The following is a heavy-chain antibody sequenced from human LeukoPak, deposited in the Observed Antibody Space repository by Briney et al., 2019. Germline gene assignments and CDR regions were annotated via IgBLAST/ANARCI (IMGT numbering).Heavy chain of an antibody. CDR1: GLTFSSYA. CDR3: AKHLSGYSHAY. D-gene: IGHD6-25*01. J-gene: IGHJ4*02. CDR2: ISAGGDRT. Sequence: PGGSLRLSCAASGLTFSSYAMGWVRQAPGKGLEWVSAISAGGDRTYYADSVRGRFTISRDNSENTLYMQMHSLRVDDTAVYYCAKHLSGYSHAYGGQGTLVTVSS. V-gene: IGHV3-23*01.